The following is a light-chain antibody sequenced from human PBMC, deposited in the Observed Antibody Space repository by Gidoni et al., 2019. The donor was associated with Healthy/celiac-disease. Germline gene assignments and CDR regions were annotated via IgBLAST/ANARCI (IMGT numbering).Light chain of an antibody. CDR2: DAA. V-gene: IGKV1-13*02. Sequence: AFQLTESPSSLSASVGDRVTITCRASQGISIALAWYQQKPGKAPKLLIYDAASLESGVPSRFTDSASGTDFTLTLSSLQPEDFATYYCHQFSSYPPSLFTFGPGTKVDIK. CDR1: QGISIA. J-gene: IGKJ3*01. CDR3: HQFSSYPPSLFT.